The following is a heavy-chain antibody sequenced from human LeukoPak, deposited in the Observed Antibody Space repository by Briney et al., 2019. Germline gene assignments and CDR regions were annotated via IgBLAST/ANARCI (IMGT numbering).Heavy chain of an antibody. Sequence: ASVKVSCKASGYTFTGYYMYWVRQAPGQGLEWMGWINPNSGGTNYAQKFQGRVTMTRDTSISTAYMELSRLRSDDTAVYYCTSKITRIAARPNDAFDIWGQGTMVTVSS. CDR1: GYTFTGYY. CDR2: INPNSGGT. D-gene: IGHD6-6*01. V-gene: IGHV1-2*02. J-gene: IGHJ3*02. CDR3: TSKITRIAARPNDAFDI.